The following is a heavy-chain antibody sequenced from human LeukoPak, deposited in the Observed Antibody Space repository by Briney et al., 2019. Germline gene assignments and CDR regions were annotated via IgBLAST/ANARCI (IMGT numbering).Heavy chain of an antibody. J-gene: IGHJ3*02. D-gene: IGHD2-15*01. CDR2: IYYSGST. Sequence: MASETLSLTCTVSGGSISSSSYYWGWIRQPPGKGLEWIGSIYYSGSTYYNPSLKSRVTISVDTSKNQFSLKLSSVTAADTAVYYCARFSLDIGAFDIWGQGTMVIVSS. CDR1: GGSISSSSYY. CDR3: ARFSLDIGAFDI. V-gene: IGHV4-39*01.